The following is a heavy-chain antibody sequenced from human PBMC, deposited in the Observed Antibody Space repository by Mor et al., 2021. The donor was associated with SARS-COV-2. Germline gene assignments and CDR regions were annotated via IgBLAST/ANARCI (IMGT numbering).Heavy chain of an antibody. D-gene: IGHD2-21*02. CDR3: ARDESVTGSYYMDV. Sequence: VKGRFTISKDNSKNTLYLQMNGLRAEDTAVYYCARDESVTGSYYMDVWGKGTTVTVSS. J-gene: IGHJ6*03. V-gene: IGHV3-30*07.